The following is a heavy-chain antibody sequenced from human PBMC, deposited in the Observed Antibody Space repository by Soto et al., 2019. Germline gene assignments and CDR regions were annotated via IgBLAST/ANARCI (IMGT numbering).Heavy chain of an antibody. J-gene: IGHJ4*02. Sequence: EVQLLESGGDLVQPGGSLRLSCAASGFTFTSYAMSWIRQAPGKGLEWVSAITGGGDNTYYAASVKGRFTISRDNSKNTLYLQMNSLRAEDTASYYCTQDGGSRDWLTVNWGQGTLVTVSS. D-gene: IGHD3-9*01. CDR1: GFTFTSYA. CDR2: ITGGGDNT. V-gene: IGHV3-23*01. CDR3: TQDGGSRDWLTVN.